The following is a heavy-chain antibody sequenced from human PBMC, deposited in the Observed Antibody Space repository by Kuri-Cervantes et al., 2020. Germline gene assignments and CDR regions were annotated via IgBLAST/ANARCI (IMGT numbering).Heavy chain of an antibody. CDR3: TKGTIPDSGKWHDDS. D-gene: IGHD1-26*01. J-gene: IGHJ4*02. CDR1: GFSFSNYA. Sequence: GESLKISCAASGFSFSNYAMSWVRQAPGKGLEVVSDVSGSGRDTYYTDSVRGRFTISRDSSKNILFLQMNSLRVEDTAIYYCTKGTIPDSGKWHDDSWGQGTLVTVSS. CDR2: VSGSGRDT. V-gene: IGHV3-23*01.